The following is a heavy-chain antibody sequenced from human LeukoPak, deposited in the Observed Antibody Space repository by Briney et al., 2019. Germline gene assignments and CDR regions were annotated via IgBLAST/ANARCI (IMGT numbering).Heavy chain of an antibody. D-gene: IGHD3-16*01. J-gene: IGHJ6*03. CDR3: AKGGRSYYYYYMDV. CDR1: GFTFDDYA. CDR2: ISWNSGSI. Sequence: GGSLRLSCAASGFTFDDYAMHWVRQAPGKGLEGVSGISWNSGSIGYADSVKGRFTISRDNAKNSLYLQRNSLRAEDMALYYRAKGGRSYYYYYMDVWGKGTTVTVSS. V-gene: IGHV3-9*03.